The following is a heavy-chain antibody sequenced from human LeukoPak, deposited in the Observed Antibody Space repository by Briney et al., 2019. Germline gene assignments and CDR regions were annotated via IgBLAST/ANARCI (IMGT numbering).Heavy chain of an antibody. V-gene: IGHV3-9*01. CDR3: AKDIPGRG. CDR1: GFTFDDYA. J-gene: IGHJ4*02. CDR2: ISWNSGSI. Sequence: GGSLRLSCAASGFTFDDYAMHWVRQAPGKGLEWVSGISWNSGSIGYADSVKGRFTISRDNAKNSLYLQMNSLRAEDTALYYCAKDIPGRGWGQGTLVTVSS.